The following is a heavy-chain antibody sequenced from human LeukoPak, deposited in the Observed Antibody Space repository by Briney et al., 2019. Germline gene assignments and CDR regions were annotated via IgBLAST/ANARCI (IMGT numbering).Heavy chain of an antibody. CDR1: GDSVSINSAA. V-gene: IGHV6-1*01. Sequence: SQTLSLTFAISGDSVSINSAAWNWLRQSPSRGLEWLGRTYYRSKWYNDYAVSVKSRITIDPDTSKNQFSLQLNSVTPEDTAVYYCATGNYYFDYWGQGTLVTVSS. J-gene: IGHJ4*02. D-gene: IGHD1-7*01. CDR2: TYYRSKWYN. CDR3: ATGNYYFDY.